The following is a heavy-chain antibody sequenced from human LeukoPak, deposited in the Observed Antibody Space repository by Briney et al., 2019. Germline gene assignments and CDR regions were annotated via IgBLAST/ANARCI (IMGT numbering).Heavy chain of an antibody. D-gene: IGHD4-11*01. CDR2: IKQDGSEK. Sequence: PGGSLILSCAASKFTFSSFWMSGLRQAPGKGLEWVASIKQDGSEKYYVDSVRGRFTISRDNAKNSLYLQMNSLRAEDTAVYYCARAFSVTTDYFDYRGQGTLVTVSS. CDR1: KFTFSSFW. J-gene: IGHJ4*02. V-gene: IGHV3-7*03. CDR3: ARAFSVTTDYFDY.